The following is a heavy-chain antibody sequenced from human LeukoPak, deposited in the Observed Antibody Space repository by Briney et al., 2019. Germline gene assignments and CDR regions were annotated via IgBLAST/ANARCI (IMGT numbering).Heavy chain of an antibody. CDR3: AREQWLAGDAFDI. V-gene: IGHV4-59*01. J-gene: IGHJ3*02. CDR1: GGSINSYY. Sequence: SETLSLTCTVSGGSINSYYWSWIRQPPGKGLEWIGHIHYSGSTNYNPSLNSRLTILVDTSKNQFSLKPTSVTAADTAVYYCAREQWLAGDAFDIWGQGTMVTVSS. D-gene: IGHD6-19*01. CDR2: IHYSGST.